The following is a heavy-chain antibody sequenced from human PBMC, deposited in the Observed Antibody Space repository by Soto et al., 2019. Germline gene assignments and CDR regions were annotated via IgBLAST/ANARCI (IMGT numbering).Heavy chain of an antibody. CDR3: ARDKRDGYMGVGGYYYGMDV. CDR1: GGTFSSYA. V-gene: IGHV1-69*06. Sequence: QVQLVQSGAEVKKPGSSVKVSCKASGGTFSSYAISWVRQAPGQGLEWMGGIIPIFGTANYAQKFQGRVTITADKSTSPAYMELSSLRSEDRAVYYCARDKRDGYMGVGGYYYGMDVWGQGTTVTVSS. J-gene: IGHJ6*02. CDR2: IIPIFGTA. D-gene: IGHD5-12*01.